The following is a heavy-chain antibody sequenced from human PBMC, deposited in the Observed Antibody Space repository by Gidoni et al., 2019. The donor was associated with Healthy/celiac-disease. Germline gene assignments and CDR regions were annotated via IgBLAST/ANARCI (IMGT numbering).Heavy chain of an antibody. D-gene: IGHD4-17*01. CDR2: ISSRGRTI. J-gene: IGHJ4*02. V-gene: IGHV3-11*01. CDR1: GFTFSDYY. Sequence: QVQLVESGGGLVKPGGSLSLSCAASGFTFSDYYMSWIRQAPGKGLEWVSYISSRGRTIYYADAVKGRFTIARDNAKNSLYLQMNSLRAEDTAVYYCATLGGTTGNYFDYWGQGTLVTVSS. CDR3: ATLGGTTGNYFDY.